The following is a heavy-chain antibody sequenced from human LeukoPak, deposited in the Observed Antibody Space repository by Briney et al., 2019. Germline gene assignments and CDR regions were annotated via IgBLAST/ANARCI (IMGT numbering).Heavy chain of an antibody. CDR2: INPNSGGT. Sequence: ASVKVSCKASGYTFTGYYMHWVRQAPGQGLEWMGWINPNSGGTNYAQKFQGRATMTRDTSISTAYMELSRLRSDDTAVYYCASIGGAARPFVYYGMDVWSQGTTVTVYS. J-gene: IGHJ6*02. CDR1: GYTFTGYY. D-gene: IGHD6-6*01. V-gene: IGHV1-2*02. CDR3: ASIGGAARPFVYYGMDV.